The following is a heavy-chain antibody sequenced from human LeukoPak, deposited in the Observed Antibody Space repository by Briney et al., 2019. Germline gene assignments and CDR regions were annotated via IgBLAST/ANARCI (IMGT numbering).Heavy chain of an antibody. V-gene: IGHV3-72*01. Sequence: QPGGSLRLSCAASGFILSDHYMDWVRQTPGKGLEWVARTADKASSYITVYAASVQGRFIISRDDSKDSLYLQMNSLKAEDTAMYYCVRGFHSFDIWGQGTMVIVSS. D-gene: IGHD2-21*01. CDR1: GFILSDHY. CDR3: VRGFHSFDI. J-gene: IGHJ3*02. CDR2: TADKASSYIT.